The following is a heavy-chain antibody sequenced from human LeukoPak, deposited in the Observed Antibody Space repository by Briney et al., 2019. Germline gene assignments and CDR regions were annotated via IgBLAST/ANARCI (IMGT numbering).Heavy chain of an antibody. J-gene: IGHJ3*02. D-gene: IGHD3-22*01. V-gene: IGHV4-34*01. CDR3: ARRQSMIVVVINRNDAFDI. CDR2: INHSGST. CDR1: GGSFSGYY. Sequence: PSETLSLTCAVYGGSFSGYYWSWIRQPPGKGLEWIGEINHSGSTNYNPSLKSRVTISVDTSKNQFSLKLSSVTAADTAVYYCARRQSMIVVVINRNDAFDIWGQGTMVTVPS.